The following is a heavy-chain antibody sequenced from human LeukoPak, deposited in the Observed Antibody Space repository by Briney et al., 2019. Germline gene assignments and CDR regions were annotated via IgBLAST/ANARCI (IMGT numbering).Heavy chain of an antibody. CDR2: IYYSGNT. CDR3: ARYYGDYTNWFDP. J-gene: IGHJ5*02. V-gene: IGHV4-31*03. Sequence: SETLSLTCTVSGGSISSDDYFWSWIRQHPGKGLEWIGYIYYSGNTFYNPSLKSRVTIEVDTSKNQFSLKLSSVTAADTAVYYCARYYGDYTNWFDPWGQGTLVTVSS. CDR1: GGSISSDDYF. D-gene: IGHD4-17*01.